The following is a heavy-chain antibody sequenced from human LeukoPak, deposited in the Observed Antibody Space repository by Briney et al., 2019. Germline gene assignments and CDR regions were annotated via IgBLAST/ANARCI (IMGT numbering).Heavy chain of an antibody. J-gene: IGHJ4*02. CDR1: GFTFSSYA. CDR2: ISYDGSNK. CDR3: AREPTY. Sequence: GGSLRLSCAASGFTFSSYAIHWVRQAPGKGLEWVAVISYDGSNKYYADSVKGRFTISRDNSKNTLYLQMNSLRAEDTAAYYCAREPTYWGQGTLVTVSS. V-gene: IGHV3-30-3*01.